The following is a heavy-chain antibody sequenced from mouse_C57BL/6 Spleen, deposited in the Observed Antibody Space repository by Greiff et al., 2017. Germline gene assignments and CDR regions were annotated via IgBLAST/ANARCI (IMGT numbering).Heavy chain of an antibody. CDR3: VRPDYYGSSNYAMDY. CDR1: GFSFNTYA. CDR2: IRSKSNNYAT. V-gene: IGHV10-1*01. D-gene: IGHD1-1*01. Sequence: EVKLVESGGGLVQPKGSLKLSCAASGFSFNTYAMNWVRQAPGKGLEWVARIRSKSNNYATYYADSVKDRFTISRDDSESMLYLQMNNLKTEDTAMYYCVRPDYYGSSNYAMDYWGQGTSVTVSS. J-gene: IGHJ4*01.